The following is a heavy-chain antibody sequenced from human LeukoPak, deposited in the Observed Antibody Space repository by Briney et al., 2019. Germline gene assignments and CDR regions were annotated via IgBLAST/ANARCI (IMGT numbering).Heavy chain of an antibody. D-gene: IGHD4-23*01. CDR3: ARDQREFEFYGDTVGGAFDI. Sequence: VASVKVSCKASGYTFTSYGISWVRQAPGQGLEWMGWISAYNGNTNYAQKLQGRVTMTTDTSTSTAYMELRSLRSDDTAVYYCARDQREFEFYGDTVGGAFDIWGQGTMVTVSS. J-gene: IGHJ3*02. V-gene: IGHV1-18*01. CDR2: ISAYNGNT. CDR1: GYTFTSYG.